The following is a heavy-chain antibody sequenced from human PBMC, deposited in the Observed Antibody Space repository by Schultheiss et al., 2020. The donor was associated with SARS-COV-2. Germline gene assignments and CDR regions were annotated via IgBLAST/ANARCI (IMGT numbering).Heavy chain of an antibody. Sequence: GGSLRLSCAASGFTVSSNYMSWVRQAPGKGLEWVSVIYSGGSTYYADSVKGRFTISRDNPRSSLYLQMNSLRAEDTAVYYCARSPPLRNGGMDVWGQGTTVTVSS. D-gene: IGHD1-1*01. J-gene: IGHJ6*02. CDR2: IYSGGST. CDR1: GFTVSSNY. V-gene: IGHV3-66*01. CDR3: ARSPPLRNGGMDV.